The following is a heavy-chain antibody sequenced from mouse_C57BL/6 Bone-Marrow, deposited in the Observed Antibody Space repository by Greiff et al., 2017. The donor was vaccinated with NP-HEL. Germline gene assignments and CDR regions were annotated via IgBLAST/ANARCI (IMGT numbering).Heavy chain of an antibody. Sequence: EVMLVESGGDLVKPGGSLKLSCAASGFTFSSYGMSWVRQTPDQRLEWVATISSGGSYTYYPDSVKGRFTISRDNAKNTLYLQMSSLKSEDTAMYYCARHNFAYWGQGTLVTVSA. V-gene: IGHV5-6*01. CDR3: ARHNFAY. J-gene: IGHJ3*01. CDR2: ISSGGSYT. CDR1: GFTFSSYG.